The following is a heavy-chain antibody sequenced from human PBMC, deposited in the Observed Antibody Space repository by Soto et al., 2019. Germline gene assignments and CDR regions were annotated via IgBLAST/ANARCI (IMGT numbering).Heavy chain of an antibody. J-gene: IGHJ3*02. CDR3: ARGGCSGGSCYFDAFDI. V-gene: IGHV1-69*01. CDR1: EGTFSSYA. CDR2: IIPIFGTA. Sequence: QVQLVQSGAEVKKPGSSVKVSCKASEGTFSSYAISWVRQAPGQGLEWMGGIIPIFGTANYAQKFQGRVTITADESTSTAYMELSSLRSEDTAVYYCARGGCSGGSCYFDAFDIWGQGTMVTVSS. D-gene: IGHD2-15*01.